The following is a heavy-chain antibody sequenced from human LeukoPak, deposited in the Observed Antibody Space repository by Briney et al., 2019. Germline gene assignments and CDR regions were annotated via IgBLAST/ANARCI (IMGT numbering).Heavy chain of an antibody. J-gene: IGHJ4*02. D-gene: IGHD6-13*01. CDR1: GGSISSYY. CDR2: IYYSGST. Sequence: SETLSLTCTVSGGSISSYYWSWIRQTPAKGLEWIGYIYYSGSTNYNPSLKSRVTISVDTSKNQFSLKLSSVTAADTAVYYCARAYSSSWYGLYYFDYWGQGTLVTVSS. V-gene: IGHV4-59*13. CDR3: ARAYSSSWYGLYYFDY.